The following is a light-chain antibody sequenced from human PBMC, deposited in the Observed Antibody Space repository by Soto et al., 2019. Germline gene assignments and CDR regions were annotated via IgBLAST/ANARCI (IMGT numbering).Light chain of an antibody. Sequence: DIQMTQSPSSLSASVGDRVTITCQASQDISNYLNWYQQKPGKAPKLLIYDASNLETGVPSRFSGSGSGTDFTFTISSLQAEDIATYYCQQYDNLSLTFGGGTKVDIK. V-gene: IGKV1-33*01. CDR1: QDISNY. CDR2: DAS. J-gene: IGKJ4*01. CDR3: QQYDNLSLT.